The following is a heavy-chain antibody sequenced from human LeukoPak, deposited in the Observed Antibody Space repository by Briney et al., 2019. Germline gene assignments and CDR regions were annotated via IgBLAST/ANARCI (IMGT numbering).Heavy chain of an antibody. J-gene: IGHJ4*02. CDR1: GVSVTSTNW. Sequence: SETLSHTCGVSGVSVTSTNWWTWDRQPPGKGLEWIGEVHLDGRTNYNPSLKSRLTMSVDLSENHISLKLTSVTAADTAVYYCAREGGFYRPLDYSGQGTLVTVSS. CDR3: AREGGFYRPLDY. V-gene: IGHV4-4*02. CDR2: VHLDGRT. D-gene: IGHD3-3*01.